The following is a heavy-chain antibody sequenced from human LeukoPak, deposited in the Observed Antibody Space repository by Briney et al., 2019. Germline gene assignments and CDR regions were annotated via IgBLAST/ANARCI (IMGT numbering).Heavy chain of an antibody. CDR2: IVVGSGNT. J-gene: IGHJ3*02. CDR3: AAEVRVFGVAANDAFDI. V-gene: IGHV1-58*01. CDR1: GFTFTSSA. Sequence: SVKVSCKASGFTFTSSAVQWVRQARGQRLEWIGWIVVGSGNTNYAQKFQERVTITRDMSTSTAYMELSSLRSEDTAVYYCAAEVRVFGVAANDAFDIWGQGTMVTVSS. D-gene: IGHD3-3*01.